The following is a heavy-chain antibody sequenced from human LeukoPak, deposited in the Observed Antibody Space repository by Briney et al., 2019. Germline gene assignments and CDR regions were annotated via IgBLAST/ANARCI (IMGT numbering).Heavy chain of an antibody. CDR3: AREGYGDYDYYYYMDV. D-gene: IGHD4-17*01. Sequence: GGSLRLSCAASGFTFSDYYMSWIRQAPGKGLEWVSYISSSGSTIYYADSVKGRFTISRDNAKNSLYLQVNSLRAEDTAVYYCAREGYGDYDYYYYMDVWGKGTTVTVSS. J-gene: IGHJ6*03. CDR1: GFTFSDYY. V-gene: IGHV3-11*01. CDR2: ISSSGSTI.